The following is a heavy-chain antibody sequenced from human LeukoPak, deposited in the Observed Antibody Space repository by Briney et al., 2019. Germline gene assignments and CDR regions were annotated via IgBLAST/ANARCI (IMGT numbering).Heavy chain of an antibody. CDR3: ARGEPLEPHDY. Sequence: ASVKVSCKASGYTFTSYGISWVRQAPGQGLEWMGWISAYNGNTNYPKKLQGRVAMTTNPSTSTAYMELRSLRSDDTAVYYCARGEPLEPHDYWGQGTLVTVSS. CDR2: ISAYNGNT. V-gene: IGHV1-18*01. CDR1: GYTFTSYG. J-gene: IGHJ4*02. D-gene: IGHD1-14*01.